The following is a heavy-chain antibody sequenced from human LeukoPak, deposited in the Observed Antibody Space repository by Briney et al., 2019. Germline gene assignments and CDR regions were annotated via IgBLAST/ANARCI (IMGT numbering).Heavy chain of an antibody. Sequence: GGSLRLSCAASGLSVSHNYMTWARQAPGKGLQWVSMIRSDTGTDYADSVKGRFTISRDSSNNTLFLQMNSLRAEDTAVYYCARESNRRLHYYGIDVWGLGTTVTVSS. J-gene: IGHJ6*02. CDR3: ARESNRRLHYYGIDV. CDR1: GLSVSHNY. V-gene: IGHV3-66*01. CDR2: IRSDTGT. D-gene: IGHD2-15*01.